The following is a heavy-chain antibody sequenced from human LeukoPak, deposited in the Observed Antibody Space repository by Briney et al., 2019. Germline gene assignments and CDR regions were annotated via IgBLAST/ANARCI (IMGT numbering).Heavy chain of an antibody. CDR2: ISDSGSRT. Sequence: GGSLRLSCVASGFSFSKFAMSWVRQAPGKGLEWVSGISDSGSRTYYADSVKGRFTISRDNSKSTLYLQLRRLRVDDTAVYYCAKDGTLWSGAYYFDYWGQGTLVTVSS. CDR3: AKDGTLWSGAYYFDY. J-gene: IGHJ4*02. D-gene: IGHD3-10*01. CDR1: GFSFSKFA. V-gene: IGHV3-23*01.